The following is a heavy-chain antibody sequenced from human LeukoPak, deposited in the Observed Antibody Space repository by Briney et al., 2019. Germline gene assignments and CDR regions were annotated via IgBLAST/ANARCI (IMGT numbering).Heavy chain of an antibody. V-gene: IGHV1-69*02. CDR1: GGTLSSYT. D-gene: IGHD2-15*01. CDR3: ARGLGYCSGGSCPD. J-gene: IGHJ4*02. CDR2: IIPILGIA. Sequence: SSVKVSCKASGGTLSSYTISWVRQAPGQGLEWMGRIIPILGIANYAQKFQGRVTMTRNTSISTAYMELSSLRSEDTAVYYCARGLGYCSGGSCPDWGQGTLVTVSS.